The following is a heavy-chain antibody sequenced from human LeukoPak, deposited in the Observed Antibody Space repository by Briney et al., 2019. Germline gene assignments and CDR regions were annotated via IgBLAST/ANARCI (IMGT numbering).Heavy chain of an antibody. CDR1: GGSFSGYY. D-gene: IGHD5-12*01. Sequence: SETLSLTCAVYGGSFSGYYWSWIRQPPGKGLEWIGEINHSGSTNYNPSLKSRVTISVDTSKNQFSLKLSSVTAADTAVYYCARGEVSSPFFAAIVATSGRGQLDYWGQGTPVTVSS. CDR2: INHSGST. J-gene: IGHJ4*02. CDR3: ARGEVSSPFFAAIVATSGRGQLDY. V-gene: IGHV4-34*01.